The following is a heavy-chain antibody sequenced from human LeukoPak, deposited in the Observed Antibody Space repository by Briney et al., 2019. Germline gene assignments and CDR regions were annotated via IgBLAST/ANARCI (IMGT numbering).Heavy chain of an antibody. CDR2: FDPEDGET. CDR1: GYTLTELS. V-gene: IGHV1-24*01. J-gene: IGHJ4*02. D-gene: IGHD3-22*01. Sequence: GASVKVSCKVSGYTLTELSMHWVRQAPGKGLEWMGGFDPEDGETIYAQKFQGRVTMTEDTSTDTAYMELSSLRSEDTAVYYCATGVPTGYGFYPDYWGQGTLVTVSS. CDR3: ATGVPTGYGFYPDY.